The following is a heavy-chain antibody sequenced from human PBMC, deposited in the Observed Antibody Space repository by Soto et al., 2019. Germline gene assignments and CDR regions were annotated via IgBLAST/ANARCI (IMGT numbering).Heavy chain of an antibody. V-gene: IGHV1-3*01. J-gene: IGHJ3*02. Sequence: ASVKVSCKASGYTFTSYAMHWVRQAPGQRLEWMGWINAGNGNTKYSQKFQGRVTITRDTSASTAYMELSSLRSEDTAVYYCAREGAKWLEAFDIWGQGTMVTVS. D-gene: IGHD5-12*01. CDR2: INAGNGNT. CDR1: GYTFTSYA. CDR3: AREGAKWLEAFDI.